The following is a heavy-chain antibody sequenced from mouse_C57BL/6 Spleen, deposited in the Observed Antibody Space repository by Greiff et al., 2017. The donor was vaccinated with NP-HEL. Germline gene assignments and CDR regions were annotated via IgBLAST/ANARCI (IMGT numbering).Heavy chain of an antibody. D-gene: IGHD5-5*01. CDR3: ASFYLYYFHY. CDR1: GFSFTSYG. V-gene: IGHV2-3*01. CDR2: IWGYGST. J-gene: IGHJ2*01. Sequence: QVQLKESGPGLVAPSQSLSITCTVSGFSFTSYGVSWVRQPPGKGLEWLGVIWGYGSTNYHSALISRLSISKDNSKRQGFLNLNSLHSDDTATYYCASFYLYYFHYSGHGTTPTVSS.